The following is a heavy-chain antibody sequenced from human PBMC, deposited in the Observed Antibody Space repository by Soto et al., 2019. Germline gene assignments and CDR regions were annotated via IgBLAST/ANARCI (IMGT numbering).Heavy chain of an antibody. J-gene: IGHJ4*02. CDR1: GFTISTCA. V-gene: IGHV3-23*01. Sequence: GGSLRLSCAASGFTISTCAMTWVRQAPGKGLEWVSGVSASGGSTYYADSVKGRFTISRDNSKNTLYLQMNSLRAEDAAVYYCAKASTSSSRYYFDYWGQGTLVTVSS. D-gene: IGHD6-13*01. CDR2: VSASGGST. CDR3: AKASTSSSRYYFDY.